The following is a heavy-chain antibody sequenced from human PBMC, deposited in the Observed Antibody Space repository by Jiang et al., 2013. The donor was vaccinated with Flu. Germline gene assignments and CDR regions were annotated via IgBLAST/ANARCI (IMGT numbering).Heavy chain of an antibody. CDR3: TRDLRGPYSGSYFDY. Sequence: EVQLLESGGGLVQPGRSLRLSCTASGFTFGDYAMSWVRQAPGKGLEWVGFIRSKAYGGTTEYAASVKGRFTISRDDSKSIAYLQMNSLKTEDTAVYYCTRDLRGPYSGSYFDYWGQGTLVT. D-gene: IGHD1-26*01. CDR2: IRSKAYGGTT. CDR1: GFTFGDYA. J-gene: IGHJ4*02. V-gene: IGHV3-49*04.